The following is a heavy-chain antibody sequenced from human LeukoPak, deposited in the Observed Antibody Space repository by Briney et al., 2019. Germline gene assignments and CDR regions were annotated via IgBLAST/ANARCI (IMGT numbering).Heavy chain of an antibody. CDR1: GGSFSSYY. D-gene: IGHD3-10*01. Sequence: SETLSLTCTVSGGSFSSYYWSWLRQPPGKRLEWMGYIYFSGSTNYNPSLKSRGTISVDTSKNQFSLKLSSVTAADTAVYYCARTEYYFDYWGQGTLVTVSS. J-gene: IGHJ4*02. V-gene: IGHV4-59*01. CDR3: ARTEYYFDY. CDR2: IYFSGST.